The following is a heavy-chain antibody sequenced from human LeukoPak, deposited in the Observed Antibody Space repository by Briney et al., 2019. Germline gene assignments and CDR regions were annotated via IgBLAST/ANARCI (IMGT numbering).Heavy chain of an antibody. CDR2: IYSGGKT. J-gene: IGHJ5*02. CDR1: GFIVSNNY. V-gene: IGHV3-66*02. CDR3: ARDTHSTFDL. Sequence: GGPLRLSCGASGFIVSNNYMRGVRQAPGKAPEWVSVIYSGGKTFYEDSVNGRLTISRATFINTLFLEMNSLGVDDAAVYYCARDTHSTFDLWGQGDVVTVSA.